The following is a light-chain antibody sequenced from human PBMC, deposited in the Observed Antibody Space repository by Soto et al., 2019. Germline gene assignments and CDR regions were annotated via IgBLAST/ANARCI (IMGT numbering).Light chain of an antibody. V-gene: IGLV2-11*01. Sequence: QSALTQPRSVSGSPGQSVTISCTGTSSDVGIYNYVSWYQQHPGKAPKLIIFDVTKRPSGVPDRFSGSKSGNTASLTISGLQAEDEADYYCQSYDTSLSAGVFGGGTKLTVL. CDR3: QSYDTSLSAGV. CDR1: SSDVGIYNY. J-gene: IGLJ3*02. CDR2: DVT.